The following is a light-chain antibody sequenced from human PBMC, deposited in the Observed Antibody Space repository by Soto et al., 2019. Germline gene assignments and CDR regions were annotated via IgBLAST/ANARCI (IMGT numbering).Light chain of an antibody. J-gene: IGKJ4*01. Sequence: DIQMTQSPSSLSASVGDRVTITFQASQDISNYLNWYQQKPGKAPKLLIYDASNLETEIPSRFSGSGSGTDFTLTISSLQPEDIATYYCQQYDNLPLTFGGGTKVELK. CDR1: QDISNY. CDR3: QQYDNLPLT. CDR2: DAS. V-gene: IGKV1-33*01.